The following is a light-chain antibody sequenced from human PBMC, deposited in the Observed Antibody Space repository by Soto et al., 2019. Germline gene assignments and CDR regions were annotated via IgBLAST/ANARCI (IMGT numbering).Light chain of an antibody. Sequence: QLVLTQSPSASASLGASVKITCTLSSGHTSYAIAWHQQQPEKGPRYLMKVNNDGTHNKGDGIPDRFSGSSSGAERSLSISSLQSEDEADYYCQAWGPGIVVFGGGTKLTVL. CDR2: VNNDGTH. CDR3: QAWGPGIVV. V-gene: IGLV4-69*01. CDR1: SGHTSYA. J-gene: IGLJ2*01.